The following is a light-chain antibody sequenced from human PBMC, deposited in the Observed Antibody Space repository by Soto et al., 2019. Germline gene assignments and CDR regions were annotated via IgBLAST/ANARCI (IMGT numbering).Light chain of an antibody. Sequence: QSALAQPPSASGSPGQSVTISCTGSGSDIGAYKFVSWYQQHPGKAPKLMIFGVTERPSGVPDRFSGSKSGNTASLTVSGLQADYEAIYYCYSYAGRNIWVFGGGTKVTVL. CDR2: GVT. V-gene: IGLV2-8*01. CDR1: GSDIGAYKF. J-gene: IGLJ3*02. CDR3: YSYAGRNIWV.